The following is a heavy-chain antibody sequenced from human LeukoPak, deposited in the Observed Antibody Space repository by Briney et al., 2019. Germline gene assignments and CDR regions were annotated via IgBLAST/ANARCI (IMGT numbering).Heavy chain of an antibody. J-gene: IGHJ4*02. Sequence: SETLSLICTVSGASISSGGYFWTWIRQHPGKGLEWIGYISYSGSPYYSPSLESRVTISADTSQNQFSLKLNPVTAADTAIYYCARLFCSGASCSRGRGFDYWGQGTLVTVSS. D-gene: IGHD2-15*01. CDR2: ISYSGSP. V-gene: IGHV4-31*03. CDR1: GASISSGGYF. CDR3: ARLFCSGASCSRGRGFDY.